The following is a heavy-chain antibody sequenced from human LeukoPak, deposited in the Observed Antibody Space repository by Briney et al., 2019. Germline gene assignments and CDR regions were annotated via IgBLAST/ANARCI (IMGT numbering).Heavy chain of an antibody. V-gene: IGHV4-39*01. Sequence: SETLSLTCTVSGDSISSSSYYWGWIRQPPGKGLEWIGSIYYSGSTYYNPSLKSRVTISVDTSKNQFSLKLSSVTTADTAVYYCARHDPDILTGFDYWGQGTLVTVSS. CDR2: IYYSGST. CDR1: GDSISSSSYY. J-gene: IGHJ4*02. D-gene: IGHD3-9*01. CDR3: ARHDPDILTGFDY.